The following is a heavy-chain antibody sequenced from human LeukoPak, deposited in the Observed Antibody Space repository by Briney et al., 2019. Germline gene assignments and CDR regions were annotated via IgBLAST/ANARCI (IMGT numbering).Heavy chain of an antibody. CDR1: GFTFDDYA. J-gene: IGHJ4*02. Sequence: QPGGSLRLSCAASGFTFDDYAMHWVRQAPGKGLEWVSFIYSGGNTHYSDSVKGRFTISRDNSKNTLYLQMNSLRADDTAVYYCARRAGEYSHPYDYWGQGTLVTVSS. CDR2: IYSGGNT. V-gene: IGHV3-23*05. CDR3: ARRAGEYSHPYDY. D-gene: IGHD4-17*01.